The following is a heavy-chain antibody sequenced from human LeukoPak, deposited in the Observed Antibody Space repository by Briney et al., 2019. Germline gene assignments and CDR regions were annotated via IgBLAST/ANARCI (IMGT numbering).Heavy chain of an antibody. CDR3: ARSWLRKYYDILTGPGY. Sequence: PGRSLRLSCAASGFTFSSYAMHWVRQAPGKGLEWVAVISYDGSNKYYADSVKGRFTISRDNSKNTLYLQMNSLRAEDTAVYYCARSWLRKYYDILTGPGYWGQGTLVTVSS. CDR2: ISYDGSNK. V-gene: IGHV3-30-3*01. D-gene: IGHD3-9*01. J-gene: IGHJ4*02. CDR1: GFTFSSYA.